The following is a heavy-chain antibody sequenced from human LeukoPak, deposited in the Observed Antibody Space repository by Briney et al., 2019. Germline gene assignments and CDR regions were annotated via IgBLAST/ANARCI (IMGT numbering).Heavy chain of an antibody. D-gene: IGHD4-23*01. CDR3: ASADYGGNPDY. J-gene: IGHJ4*02. V-gene: IGHV3-48*04. CDR1: GFTFSSYS. CDR2: ISSSSITI. Sequence: GGSLRLSCAASGFTFSSYSMNWVRQAPGKGLEWVSYISSSSITIYYADSVKGRFTISRDNTKNSLYLQMNSLRAEDTAVYYCASADYGGNPDYRGQGTLVTVSS.